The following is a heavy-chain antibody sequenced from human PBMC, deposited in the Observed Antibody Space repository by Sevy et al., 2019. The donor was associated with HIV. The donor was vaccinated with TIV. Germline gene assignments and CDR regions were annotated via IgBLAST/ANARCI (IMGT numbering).Heavy chain of an antibody. V-gene: IGHV3-23*01. CDR1: GFTFSKYS. CDR3: AREGCTKPHDY. D-gene: IGHD2-8*01. J-gene: IGHJ4*02. CDR2: LAFGGGEK. Sequence: GGSLRLSCAASGFTFSKYSMSWVRQPPGKGREWVSTLAFGGGEKNCADAVKGRFTISRDNSKSSVYLQMNNLRPEDTAVYYCAREGCTKPHDYWGQGTLVTVSS.